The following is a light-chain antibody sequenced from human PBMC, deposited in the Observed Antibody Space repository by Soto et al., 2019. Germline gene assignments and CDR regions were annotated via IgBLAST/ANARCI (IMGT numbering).Light chain of an antibody. CDR1: QSVSSSY. Sequence: EIVLTQSPGTLSLSPGERATLSCRASQSVSSSYLAWYQQKPGQAPRLLIYGASSRATGIPDRFSGSGSGTDFTLTISRLEPEDFAVYYCQQYGSSPVPFGQATRLEIX. J-gene: IGKJ5*01. CDR3: QQYGSSPVP. V-gene: IGKV3-20*01. CDR2: GAS.